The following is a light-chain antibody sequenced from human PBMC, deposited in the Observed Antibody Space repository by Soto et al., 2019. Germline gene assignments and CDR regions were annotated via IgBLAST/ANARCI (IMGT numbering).Light chain of an antibody. J-gene: IGKJ1*01. V-gene: IGKV3D-20*01. CDR3: LQYYNWPPWT. CDR2: DAS. Sequence: EILMTQSPATMSLSPGERATLSCGASQSVSSSYLAWYQQRPGLAPRLLIYDASKRATGIPNIFRGSGSGTAFTLTISGLEPEDFAVYFCLQYYNWPPWTFGLGTKVEIK. CDR1: QSVSSSY.